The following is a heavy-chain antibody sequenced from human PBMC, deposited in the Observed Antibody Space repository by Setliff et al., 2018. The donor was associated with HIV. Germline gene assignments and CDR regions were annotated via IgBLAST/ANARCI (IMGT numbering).Heavy chain of an antibody. V-gene: IGHV3-48*04. J-gene: IGHJ4*02. CDR1: GFTFSSYS. CDR2: ISSSGTTI. D-gene: IGHD3-22*01. Sequence: GGSLRLSCAASGFTFSSYSMNWVRQAPGKGLEWVSYISSSGTTIYYADSVKGRFTISRDNAKNSLYLQMNSLRAEDTAVYYCARPNYYDSSGSFDYWGQGTLVTV. CDR3: ARPNYYDSSGSFDY.